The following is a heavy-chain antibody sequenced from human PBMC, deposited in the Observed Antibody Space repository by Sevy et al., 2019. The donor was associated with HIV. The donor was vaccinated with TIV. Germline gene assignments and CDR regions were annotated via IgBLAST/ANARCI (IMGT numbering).Heavy chain of an antibody. CDR1: GFTVSNYA. D-gene: IGHD1-26*01. Sequence: GGSLRLSCAASGFTVSNYAMNWVRQAPGQGLEWVSLIRPGGGTYYADSVKGRFAISRDNSKNTLFLQMNSLTAEDTAVHYCARGQRGDRGTLYYFDFWGQGNLVTVSS. CDR2: IRPGGGT. J-gene: IGHJ4*01. V-gene: IGHV3-23*01. CDR3: ARGQRGDRGTLYYFDF.